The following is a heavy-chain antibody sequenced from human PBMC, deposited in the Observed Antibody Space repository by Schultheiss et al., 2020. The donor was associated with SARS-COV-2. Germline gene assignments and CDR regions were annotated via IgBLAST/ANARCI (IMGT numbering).Heavy chain of an antibody. J-gene: IGHJ5*02. D-gene: IGHD1-20*01. CDR3: ARGGYNWNDIAAWFDP. Sequence: LRLSCAVSGGSISSGGYYWSWIRQHPGKGLEWIGYIYYSGSTNYNPSLKSRVTMSVDTSKNQFSLKLSSVTAADTAVYYCARGGYNWNDIAAWFDPWGQGTLVTVSS. CDR1: GGSISSGGYY. V-gene: IGHV4-31*11. CDR2: IYYSGST.